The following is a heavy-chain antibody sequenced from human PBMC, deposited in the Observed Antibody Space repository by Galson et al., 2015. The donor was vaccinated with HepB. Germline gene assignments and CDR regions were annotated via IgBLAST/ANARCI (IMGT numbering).Heavy chain of an antibody. CDR2: ISYDGSNK. D-gene: IGHD2-21*02. Sequence: SLRLSCAASGFTFSSYGMHWVRQAPGKGLEWVAVISYDGSNKYYADSVKGRFTISRDNSKNTLYLQMNSLRAEDTAVYYCAKTSVVVTAPNYYYYGMDVWGQGTTVTVSS. CDR1: GFTFSSYG. V-gene: IGHV3-30*18. J-gene: IGHJ6*02. CDR3: AKTSVVVTAPNYYYYGMDV.